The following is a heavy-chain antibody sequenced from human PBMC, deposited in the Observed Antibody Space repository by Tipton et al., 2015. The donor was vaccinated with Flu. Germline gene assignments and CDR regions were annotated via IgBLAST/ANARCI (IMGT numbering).Heavy chain of an antibody. Sequence: TLSLTCAVYGGSFSGYYWSWIRQPPGKGLEWIGEINHSGNINYNPSLKSRVTISRDTSKSQFSLKLTSVTAADTAVYYCARFSVRGESDYWGQGTLVTVSS. V-gene: IGHV4-34*01. D-gene: IGHD3-10*01. CDR1: GGSFSGYY. CDR3: ARFSVRGESDY. CDR2: INHSGNI. J-gene: IGHJ4*02.